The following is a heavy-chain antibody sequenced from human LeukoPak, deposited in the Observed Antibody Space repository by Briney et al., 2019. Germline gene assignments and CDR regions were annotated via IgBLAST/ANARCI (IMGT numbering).Heavy chain of an antibody. J-gene: IGHJ4*02. CDR1: GGSFSGYY. D-gene: IGHD6-6*01. V-gene: IGHV4-34*01. Sequence: SETLSLTCAVYGGSFSGYYWSWLRQPPGKGLEWIGEINHSGSTNYNPSLKSRVTISVDASKNQFSLKLSSVTAADTAVYYCARCSSLPSSKGALDYWGQGTLVTVSS. CDR2: INHSGST. CDR3: ARCSSLPSSKGALDY.